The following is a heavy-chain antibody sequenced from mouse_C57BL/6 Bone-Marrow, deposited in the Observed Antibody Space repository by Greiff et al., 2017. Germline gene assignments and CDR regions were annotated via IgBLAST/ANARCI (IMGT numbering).Heavy chain of an antibody. J-gene: IGHJ3*01. V-gene: IGHV1-59*01. Sequence: VQLQQPGAELVRPGTSVKLSCKASGYTFTSYWMHWVKQRPGQGLEWIGVIDPSDSYTNYNQKFKGKATFTVDTSSSTSYMQLSSLTSEDSAVYYGAGSGAYWGQGTRVTVSA. CDR3: AGSGAY. CDR2: IDPSDSYT. CDR1: GYTFTSYW. D-gene: IGHD1-1*01.